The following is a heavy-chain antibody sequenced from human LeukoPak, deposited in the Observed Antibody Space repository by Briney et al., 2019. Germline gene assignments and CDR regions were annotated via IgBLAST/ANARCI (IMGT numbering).Heavy chain of an antibody. J-gene: IGHJ4*02. CDR3: ARESCGGDCYRALYYFDY. CDR1: GYTFTSYY. CDR2: INPSGGST. Sequence: ASVTVSCKASGYTFTSYYMHWVRQAPGQGLEWMGIINPSGGSTSYAQKFQGRVTMTRDTSTSTVYMELSSLRSEDTAVYYCARESCGGDCYRALYYFDYWGQGTLVTVSS. V-gene: IGHV1-46*01. D-gene: IGHD2-21*02.